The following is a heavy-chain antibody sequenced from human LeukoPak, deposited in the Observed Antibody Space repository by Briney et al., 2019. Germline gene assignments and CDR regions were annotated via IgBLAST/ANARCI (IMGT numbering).Heavy chain of an antibody. V-gene: IGHV3-49*04. Sequence: GGSLRLSCAASGFTFSSYSMNWVRQAPGKGLERVGFIRSKAFGETAEYAASVKGRFTISRDDSKSIAYLQMNSLKTEDTAVYYCTRDRGSSTLGDDWGQGTLVTVSS. CDR1: GFTFSSYS. J-gene: IGHJ4*02. CDR2: IRSKAFGETA. CDR3: TRDRGSSTLGDD. D-gene: IGHD7-27*01.